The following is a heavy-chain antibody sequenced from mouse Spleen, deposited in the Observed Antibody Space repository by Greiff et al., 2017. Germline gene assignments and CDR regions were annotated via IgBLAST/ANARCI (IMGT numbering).Heavy chain of an antibody. CDR1: GYSITSGYY. CDR2: ISYDGSN. CDR3: ARRDYGSRGYFDV. D-gene: IGHD1-1*01. Sequence: DVKLQESGPGLVKPSQSLSLTCSVTGYSITSGYYWNWIRQFPGNKLEWMGYISYDGSNNYNPSLKNRISITRDTSKNQFFLKLNSVTTEDTATYYCARRDYGSRGYFDVWGTGTTVTVSS. V-gene: IGHV3-6*01. J-gene: IGHJ1*03.